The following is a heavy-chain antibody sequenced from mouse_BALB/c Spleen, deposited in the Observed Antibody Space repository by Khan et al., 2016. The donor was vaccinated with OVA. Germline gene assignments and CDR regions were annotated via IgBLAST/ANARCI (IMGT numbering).Heavy chain of an antibody. CDR3: RISTINA. Sequence: EVQLQESGAELVKPAASLKLSCTASGYNIKDIYIHWVKQRPEKGLERIRRTDPANGNTKYDPKFQGKATITADTSSNTAYLQLSSPTSEDTAVYYCRISTINAWGQGTTLTVSS. CDR1: GYNIKDIY. V-gene: IGHV14-3*02. J-gene: IGHJ2*01. CDR2: TDPANGNT.